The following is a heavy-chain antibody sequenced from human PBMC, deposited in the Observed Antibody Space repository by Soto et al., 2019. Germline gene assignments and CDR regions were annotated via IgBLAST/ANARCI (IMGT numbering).Heavy chain of an antibody. V-gene: IGHV1-18*01. Sequence: ASVKVSCKASGYTFTSYGISWVRQAPGQGLEWMGWISAYNGNTNYAQKLQGRVTMTTDTSTSTAYMELRSLRSDDTAVYYCARDRSPARYNGNARDGMDVWGQGTTVTVSS. CDR1: GYTFTSYG. CDR3: ARDRSPARYNGNARDGMDV. CDR2: ISAYNGNT. D-gene: IGHD1-20*01. J-gene: IGHJ6*02.